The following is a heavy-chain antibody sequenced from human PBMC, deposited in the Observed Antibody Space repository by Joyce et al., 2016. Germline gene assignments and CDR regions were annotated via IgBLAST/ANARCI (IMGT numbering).Heavy chain of an antibody. CDR2: IISSGTVT. CDR3: AREGRIETIMGGDDYYYGMDV. J-gene: IGHJ6*02. D-gene: IGHD2-8*01. Sequence: EVQLVESGGGLVQPGGSLRLSCEASAVNLNRHEMNWVRQAPGKGLEWVAYIISSGTVTYNADAVKGRFSVSRDNGKDLVYLQMNSLRAEDTAVYYCAREGRIETIMGGDDYYYGMDVWGQGTTVTVSS. CDR1: AVNLNRHE. V-gene: IGHV3-48*03.